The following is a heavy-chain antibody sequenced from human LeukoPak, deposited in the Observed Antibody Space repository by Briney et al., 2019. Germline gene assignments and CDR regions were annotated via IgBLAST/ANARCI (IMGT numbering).Heavy chain of an antibody. CDR3: ATDLYSSGWYSSY. CDR1: GFTFSDYY. J-gene: IGHJ4*02. Sequence: GGSLRLSCAASGFTFSDYYMSWIRQAPGKGLGWVSYISSSGSTIYYADSVKGRFTISRDNAKNSLYLQMNSLRAEDTAVYYCATDLYSSGWYSSYWGQGTLVTVSS. V-gene: IGHV3-11*01. D-gene: IGHD6-19*01. CDR2: ISSSGSTI.